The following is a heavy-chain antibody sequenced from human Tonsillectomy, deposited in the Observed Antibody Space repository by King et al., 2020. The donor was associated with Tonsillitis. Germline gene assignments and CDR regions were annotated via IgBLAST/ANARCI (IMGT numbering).Heavy chain of an antibody. V-gene: IGHV1-69*06. Sequence: VQLVESGAEVKKPGSSVKVSCKASGGTFSSYAISWVRQAPGQGLEWMGGIIPIFRTANYAQKFQGRVTITADKSTSTAYMELSSLRSEDTAVYYCARDHGGGGYDTGGYSYDYFDYWGQGTLVTVSS. CDR2: IIPIFRTA. J-gene: IGHJ4*02. CDR1: GGTFSSYA. D-gene: IGHD3-22*01. CDR3: ARDHGGGGYDTGGYSYDYFDY.